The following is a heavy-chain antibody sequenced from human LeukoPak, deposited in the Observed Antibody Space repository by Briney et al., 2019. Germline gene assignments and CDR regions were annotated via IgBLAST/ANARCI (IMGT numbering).Heavy chain of an antibody. CDR1: GFTFSSYA. J-gene: IGHJ6*04. V-gene: IGHV3-30*04. CDR3: AKEQSYYDFWSGYFRTSNYLDV. Sequence: GGSLRLSCAASGFTFSSYAMHWVRQAPGKGLEWVAVISYDGSNKYYADSVKGRFTISRDNSKNTLYLQMNSLRAEDTAVYYCAKEQSYYDFWSGYFRTSNYLDVWGKGTTVTVSS. D-gene: IGHD3-3*01. CDR2: ISYDGSNK.